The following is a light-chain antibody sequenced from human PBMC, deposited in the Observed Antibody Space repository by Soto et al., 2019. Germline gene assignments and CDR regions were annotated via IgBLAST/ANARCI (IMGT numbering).Light chain of an antibody. CDR3: QQSDTYWT. Sequence: DLQMTQSPSTLSASVGDRVIITCRASQSISSWLAWYQQKPGKAPKLLIYKASTLDSGVPSRFRGSGSGTDFTLTISSLQPDDFATYYCQQSDTYWTFGQGTKVEIK. CDR2: KAS. J-gene: IGKJ1*01. CDR1: QSISSW. V-gene: IGKV1-5*03.